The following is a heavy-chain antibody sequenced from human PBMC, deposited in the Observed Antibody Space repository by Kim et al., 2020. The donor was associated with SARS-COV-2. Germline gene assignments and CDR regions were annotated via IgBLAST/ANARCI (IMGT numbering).Heavy chain of an antibody. D-gene: IGHD6-19*01. Sequence: AQKFQGRVTITADESTSTAYMELSSLRSEDTAVYYCATLYSSGRTYYFDYWGQGTLVTVSS. J-gene: IGHJ4*02. CDR3: ATLYSSGRTYYFDY. V-gene: IGHV1-69*01.